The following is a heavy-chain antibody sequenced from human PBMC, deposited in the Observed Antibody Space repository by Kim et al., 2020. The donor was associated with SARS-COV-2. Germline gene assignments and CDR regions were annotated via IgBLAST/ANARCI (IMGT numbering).Heavy chain of an antibody. CDR2: IKQDGSEK. Sequence: GGSLRLSCAASGFTFSSYWMSWVRQAPGKGLEWVANIKQDGSEKYYVDSVKGRFTISRDNAKNSLYLQMNSLRAEDTAVYYCARFYGRYSYGFDYWGQGTLVTVSS. D-gene: IGHD5-18*01. CDR1: GFTFSSYW. J-gene: IGHJ4*02. CDR3: ARFYGRYSYGFDY. V-gene: IGHV3-7*01.